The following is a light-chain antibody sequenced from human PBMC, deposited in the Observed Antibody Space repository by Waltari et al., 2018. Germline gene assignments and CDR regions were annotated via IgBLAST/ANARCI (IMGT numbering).Light chain of an antibody. CDR2: TNN. Sequence: SVLRQSPSTSGPPGPEVTLFCSGSGSNIGARTENWYQQRPGTAPKLLIYTNNQRPSGVPDRFSGSKSGSSASLAISRLQSEDEADYYCAAWDDTLNGVLFGGGTKLTVL. CDR3: AAWDDTLNGVL. V-gene: IGLV1-44*01. J-gene: IGLJ2*01. CDR1: GSNIGART.